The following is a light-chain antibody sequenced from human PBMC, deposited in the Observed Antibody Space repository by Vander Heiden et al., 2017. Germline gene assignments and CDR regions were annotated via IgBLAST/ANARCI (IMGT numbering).Light chain of an antibody. CDR1: QGISSY. J-gene: IGKJ5*01. CDR3: QQLNSYPLIG. Sequence: DIQLTQSPSFLSASVGERVTITCLASQGISSYLAWYQQKPGKAPKLLIYAASTLQSGVPSRFSGSGSGTEFTLTISSLQPEDFATYYCQQLNSYPLIGFGQGTRLEIK. CDR2: AAS. V-gene: IGKV1-9*01.